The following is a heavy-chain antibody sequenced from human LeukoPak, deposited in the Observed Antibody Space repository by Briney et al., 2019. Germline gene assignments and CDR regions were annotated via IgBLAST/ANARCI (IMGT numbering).Heavy chain of an antibody. V-gene: IGHV3-23*01. CDR3: ARGVEPLAANTLAY. Sequence: GGSLRLSCAASGFTFSSYAMSWVRQAPGKGLEWVSGISGSGGITYHADSVKGRFTISRDNSKNTLYLEMNSLSPDDTAVYYCARGVEPLAANTLAYWGQGTLVTVSS. CDR1: GFTFSSYA. CDR2: ISGSGGIT. D-gene: IGHD1-14*01. J-gene: IGHJ4*02.